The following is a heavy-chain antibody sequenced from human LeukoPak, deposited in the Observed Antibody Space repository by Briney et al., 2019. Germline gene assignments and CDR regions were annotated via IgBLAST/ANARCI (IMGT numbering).Heavy chain of an antibody. V-gene: IGHV1-46*01. CDR2: INPSGGST. D-gene: IGHD2-2*01. CDR1: GYTFTSYY. CDR3: ARGRAEDIVVVPAAFYYYYMDV. J-gene: IGHJ6*03. Sequence: ASVKVSCTASGYTFTSYYMHWVRQAPGQGLEWMGIINPSGGSTSYAQKFQGRVTMTRDTSTSTVYMELSSLRSEDTAVYYCARGRAEDIVVVPAAFYYYYMDVWGKGTTVTVSS.